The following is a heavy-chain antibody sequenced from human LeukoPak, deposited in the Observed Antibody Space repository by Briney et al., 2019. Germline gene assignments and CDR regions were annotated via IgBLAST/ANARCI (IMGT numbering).Heavy chain of an antibody. Sequence: GGSLRLSCTPSGVTFINYSMSCGRQAPGEGLGWGSSISTNRAVIYYADSVRGRCPISRDNTTTTLYLQMDSLTADDTAVYFCACLRGPSDYWGQGTLVTVSS. CDR3: ACLRGPSDY. CDR1: GVTFINYS. V-gene: IGHV3-21*01. J-gene: IGHJ4*02. CDR2: ISTNRAVI. D-gene: IGHD4-17*01.